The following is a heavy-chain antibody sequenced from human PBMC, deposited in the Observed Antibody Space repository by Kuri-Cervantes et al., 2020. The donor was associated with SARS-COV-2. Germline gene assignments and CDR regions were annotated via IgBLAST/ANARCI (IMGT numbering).Heavy chain of an antibody. Sequence: GGSLRLSCAASRFTFSSYGMHWVRQAPGKGLEWVAGILYDGRNKYYADSVKGRFTISKDNSRNTLYLQMNSLRDEDTAVYYCARDGVGGVAITAKIDYWGQGTLVTVSS. CDR3: ARDGVGGVAITAKIDY. J-gene: IGHJ4*02. CDR1: RFTFSSYG. V-gene: IGHV3-30*19. D-gene: IGHD3-3*01. CDR2: ILYDGRNK.